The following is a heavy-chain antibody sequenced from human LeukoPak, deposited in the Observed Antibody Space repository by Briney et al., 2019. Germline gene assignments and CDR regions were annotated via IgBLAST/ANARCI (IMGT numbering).Heavy chain of an antibody. Sequence: GGSLRLSCSASGFTFSSYAMSWVRQAPGKGLEWVSLIRGSGGSTYYADSVKGRFTISRGNSKRMLYLQMNSLRAEDTAVYYCAKSSYWSNPYYFDYWGQGTLVTVSS. D-gene: IGHD2-2*01. V-gene: IGHV3-23*01. CDR3: AKSSYWSNPYYFDY. CDR2: IRGSGGST. CDR1: GFTFSSYA. J-gene: IGHJ4*02.